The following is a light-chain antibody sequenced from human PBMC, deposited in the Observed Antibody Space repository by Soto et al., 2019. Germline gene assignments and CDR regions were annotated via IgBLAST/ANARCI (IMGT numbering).Light chain of an antibody. CDR1: QSVSTN. V-gene: IGKV3-15*01. CDR3: QQYSNWPPLT. Sequence: EIVMTQSPATLSVSPGERVTLSCRASQSVSTNLAWYQHKPGQAPSLLIYGASTRATGIPARFSGSGSGTEFTLTISNLQSEDFVVYYCQQYSNWPPLTFGEGTKVEIK. CDR2: GAS. J-gene: IGKJ4*01.